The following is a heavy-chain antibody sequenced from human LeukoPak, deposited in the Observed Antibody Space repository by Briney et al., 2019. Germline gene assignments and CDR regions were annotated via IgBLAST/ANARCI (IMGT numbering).Heavy chain of an antibody. V-gene: IGHV1-8*01. J-gene: IGHJ6*02. D-gene: IGHD6-13*01. CDR2: MNPNSGNT. CDR1: GYTFTSYD. Sequence: ASVKVSCKASGYTFTSYDINWVRQVTGQGLEWMGWMNPNSGNTGYAQKFQGRVTMTRNTSISTAYMELSSLRSEDTAVYYCARGQYSSSWYRSYYYYGMDVWGQGTTVTVSS. CDR3: ARGQYSSSWYRSYYYYGMDV.